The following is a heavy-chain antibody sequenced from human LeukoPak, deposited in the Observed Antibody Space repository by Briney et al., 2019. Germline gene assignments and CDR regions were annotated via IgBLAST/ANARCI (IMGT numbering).Heavy chain of an antibody. V-gene: IGHV1-8*01. D-gene: IGHD2-21*01. Sequence: ASVKVSCKASGCTFTSYDINWVRQATGQGLEWMGWMNPNSGNTGYAQKFQGRVTMTRNTSISTAYMELSSLRSEDTAVYYCARAFASRHPMWFYWGQGTLVTVSS. CDR3: ARAFASRHPMWFY. J-gene: IGHJ4*02. CDR1: GCTFTSYD. CDR2: MNPNSGNT.